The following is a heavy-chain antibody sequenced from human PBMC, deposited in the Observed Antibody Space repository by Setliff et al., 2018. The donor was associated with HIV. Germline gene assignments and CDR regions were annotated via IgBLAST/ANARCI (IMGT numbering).Heavy chain of an antibody. J-gene: IGHJ3*02. CDR2: MNPNSGDT. V-gene: IGHV1-8*02. CDR1: GFTFTTYD. D-gene: IGHD3-10*01. CDR3: ARGRGVLLWFGELANVFDI. Sequence: VASVKVSCKASGFTFTTYDINWVRQSTGQGLEWMGWMNPNSGDTGYAQKFQGRVTMTRNTSITTAYMELSSLRSEDTAVYYCARGRGVLLWFGELANVFDIWGQGTMVTVSS.